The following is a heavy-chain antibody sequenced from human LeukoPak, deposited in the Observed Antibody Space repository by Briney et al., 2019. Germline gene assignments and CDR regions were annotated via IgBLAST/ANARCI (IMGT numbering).Heavy chain of an antibody. D-gene: IGHD3-22*01. CDR2: ISSSGAYI. V-gene: IGHV3-21*01. J-gene: IGHJ4*02. CDR1: GFTFSTYS. Sequence: PGGSLRLSCAASGFTFSTYSMNWVRQAPGKGLECVSSISSSGAYIYYADSVKGRFTISRDNAKKSLYLQMNSLRAEDTAIYYCVGNYYDSSGIDYWGQGTLVTVSS. CDR3: VGNYYDSSGIDY.